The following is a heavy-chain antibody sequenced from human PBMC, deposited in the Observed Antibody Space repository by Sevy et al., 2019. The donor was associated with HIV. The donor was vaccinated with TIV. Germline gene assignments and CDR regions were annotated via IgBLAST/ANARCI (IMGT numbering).Heavy chain of an antibody. CDR1: GFIFSSYS. J-gene: IGHJ3*01. D-gene: IGHD4-17*01. CDR3: ARDYGGLNAFDF. V-gene: IGHV3-21*01. CDR2: ISRSNTYI. Sequence: GGSLRLSCAASGFIFSSYSMNWVRQAPGKGLEWVASISRSNTYIYYAHSVKGRFTISRDDAKNSLYLQMNSLRAEDTAVYYCARDYGGLNAFDFWGQGTMVTVSS.